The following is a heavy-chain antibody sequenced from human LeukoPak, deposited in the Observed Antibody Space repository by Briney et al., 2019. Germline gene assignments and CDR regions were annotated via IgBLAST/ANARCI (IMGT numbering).Heavy chain of an antibody. D-gene: IGHD6-13*01. CDR1: GGSISDYY. J-gene: IGHJ5*02. Sequence: SETLSLTCSVSGGSISDYYWSWIRQPPGKGLEWIGYIYRGGTINYNPSVKSRVTMSLDTSKNQISLMLNSVTAADTAIYYCARHWLEAARTYSYWFDPWGQGTLVTVSS. CDR3: ARHWLEAARTYSYWFDP. V-gene: IGHV4-4*09. CDR2: IYRGGTI.